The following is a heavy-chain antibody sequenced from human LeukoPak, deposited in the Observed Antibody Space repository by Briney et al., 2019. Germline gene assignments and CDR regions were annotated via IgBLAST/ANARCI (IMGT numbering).Heavy chain of an antibody. D-gene: IGHD6-13*01. Sequence: ASVKVSCKASGYTFTGYHIHWVRQAPGQGLEWMGRIYPYSGDTNFAQKFQGRVTITRDTSITTAYMDLSSLTPADTAGYICARDLRGLTRRWYTGHWGDGAQVAVSP. CDR1: GYTFTGYH. CDR2: IYPYSGDT. CDR3: ARDLRGLTRRWYTGH. V-gene: IGHV1-2*06. J-gene: IGHJ4*01.